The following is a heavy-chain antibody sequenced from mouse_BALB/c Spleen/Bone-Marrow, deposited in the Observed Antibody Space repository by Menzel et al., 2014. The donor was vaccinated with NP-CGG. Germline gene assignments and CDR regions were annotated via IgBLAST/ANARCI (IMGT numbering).Heavy chain of an antibody. D-gene: IGHD1-1*01. V-gene: IGHV5-6-3*01. CDR3: ARDYYGSSYAMDY. Sequence: GGLVQPGGSLKLSCAASGFTFSSYGMSWVRQTPDKRLELVATINSNGGSTYYPDSVKGRFTISRDNAKNTLYLQMSSLKSEDTAMYYCARDYYGSSYAMDYWGQGTSVTVSS. J-gene: IGHJ4*01. CDR2: INSNGGST. CDR1: GFTFSSYG.